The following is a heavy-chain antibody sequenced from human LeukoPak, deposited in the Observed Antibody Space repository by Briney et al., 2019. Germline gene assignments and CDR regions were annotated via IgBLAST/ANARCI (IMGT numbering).Heavy chain of an antibody. Sequence: GGSLRLSCAASGFTFDDYAMHWVRHAPGKGLEWVSGISWNSGSIGYADSVKSRFTISRDNAKNSLYLQMNSLRAEDTALYYCAKGIVRGLLLWFGDLTFDYWGQGTLVTVSS. CDR3: AKGIVRGLLLWFGDLTFDY. D-gene: IGHD3-10*01. V-gene: IGHV3-9*01. CDR2: ISWNSGSI. J-gene: IGHJ4*02. CDR1: GFTFDDYA.